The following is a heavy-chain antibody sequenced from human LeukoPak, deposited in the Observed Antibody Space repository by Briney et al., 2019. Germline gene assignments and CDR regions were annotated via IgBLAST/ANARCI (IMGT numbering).Heavy chain of an antibody. D-gene: IGHD5-24*01. Sequence: GGSLRLSCAAPEFTLSDHYMDWVRQAPGKGLEWVGRTRNKVNSYTTEYGASVKGRFTISRDDSKNSLYLQMNSLKTEDTAVYYCVRVTRGGYNYDYWGQGTLVTVSS. CDR3: VRVTRGGYNYDY. CDR1: EFTLSDHY. J-gene: IGHJ4*02. CDR2: TRNKVNSYTT. V-gene: IGHV3-72*01.